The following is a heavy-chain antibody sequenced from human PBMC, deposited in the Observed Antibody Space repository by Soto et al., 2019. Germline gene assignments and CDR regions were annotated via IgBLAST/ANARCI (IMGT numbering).Heavy chain of an antibody. CDR1: GFTFSSYA. Sequence: SLRLSCAASGFTFSSYAMSCVRQAPGKGLEWVSAISGSGGSTYYADSVKGRFTISRDNSKNTLYLQMNSLRAEDTAVYYCAKALPITIFGVVTPVPSGSLDYWGQGTLVTVSS. CDR3: AKALPITIFGVVTPVPSGSLDY. D-gene: IGHD3-3*01. CDR2: ISGSGGST. J-gene: IGHJ4*02. V-gene: IGHV3-23*01.